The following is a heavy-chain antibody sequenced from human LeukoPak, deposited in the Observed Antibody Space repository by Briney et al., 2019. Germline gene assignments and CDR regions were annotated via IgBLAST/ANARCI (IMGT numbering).Heavy chain of an antibody. D-gene: IGHD1-26*01. V-gene: IGHV4-39*02. CDR3: ARGRWSGSIEY. J-gene: IGHJ4*02. CDR1: GGSIGSGSFY. Sequence: SETLSLTCTVSGGSIGSGSFYWGWIRQPPGKGLEWIGSIYYTGSTYYNPSLKSRVTISVDTSKNQFSLKLSSVTAADTAVYYCARGRWSGSIEYWGQGTLVTVSS. CDR2: IYYTGST.